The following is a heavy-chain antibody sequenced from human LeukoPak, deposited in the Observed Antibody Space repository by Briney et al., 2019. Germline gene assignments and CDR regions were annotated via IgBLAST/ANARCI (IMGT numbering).Heavy chain of an antibody. CDR3: ARVWVVPAAMGPGGFEP. D-gene: IGHD2-2*01. V-gene: IGHV4-4*02. Sequence: SGTLSLTCAVSGGSISSSNWCSWVRQPPGKGLEWIGEIYHSGSTNYNPSLKSRVTISVDKSKNQFSLKLSSVTAADTAVYYCARVWVVPAAMGPGGFEPSGQGTLVTVSS. J-gene: IGHJ5*02. CDR1: GGSISSSNW. CDR2: IYHSGST.